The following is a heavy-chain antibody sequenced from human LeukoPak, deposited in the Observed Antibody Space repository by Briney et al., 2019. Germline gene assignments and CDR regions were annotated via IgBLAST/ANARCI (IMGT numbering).Heavy chain of an antibody. J-gene: IGHJ6*03. CDR2: ISSSGSTI. CDR3: ARRYFWSGYYTDYYYYYMDV. CDR1: GFTFSDYY. D-gene: IGHD3-3*01. Sequence: GGSLRLSCAASGFTFSDYYMSWIRQATGKGLEWVSYISSSGSTIYYADSVKGRFTISRDNAKNSLYLQMNSLRAEDTAVYYCARRYFWSGYYTDYYYYYMDVWGKGTTVTVSS. V-gene: IGHV3-11*01.